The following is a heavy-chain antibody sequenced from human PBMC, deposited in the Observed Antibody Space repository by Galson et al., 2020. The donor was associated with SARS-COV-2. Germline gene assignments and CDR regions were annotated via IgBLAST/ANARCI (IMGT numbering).Heavy chain of an antibody. CDR2: ISSSSSYI. J-gene: IGHJ6*02. CDR1: GFTFSSYS. Sequence: TGGSLRLSCAASGFTFSSYSMNWVRQAPGKGLEWVSSISSSSSYIYYADSVKGRFTISRDNAKNSLYLQMNSLRAEDTAVYYCASSTYYDFWSGYLPYYYYGMDVWGQGTTVTVSS. CDR3: ASSTYYDFWSGYLPYYYYGMDV. V-gene: IGHV3-21*01. D-gene: IGHD3-3*01.